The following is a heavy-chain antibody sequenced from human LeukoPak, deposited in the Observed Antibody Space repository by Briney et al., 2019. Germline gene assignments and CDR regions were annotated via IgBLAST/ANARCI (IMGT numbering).Heavy chain of an antibody. CDR3: ANSLSNYYHSIGYFDF. CDR1: GGTFSSYA. Sequence: GSSVKVSCKASGGTFSSYAISWVRQAPGQGLEWMGGIIPIFGTANYAQKFQGRVTITADESTSTAYMELSSLRSEDTAVYYCANSLSNYYHSIGYFDFWGQGTLVTVSS. J-gene: IGHJ4*02. D-gene: IGHD3-22*01. CDR2: IIPIFGTA. V-gene: IGHV1-69*01.